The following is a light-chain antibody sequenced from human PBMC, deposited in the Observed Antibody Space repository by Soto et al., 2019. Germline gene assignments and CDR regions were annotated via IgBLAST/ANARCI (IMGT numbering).Light chain of an antibody. Sequence: QSALTQPASVSGSPGQSITISCTGSSSDVGGHNHVSWYQQHPGKAPKLIIYEVGNRPSGVSNRFSGSKSGNTASLTISGVQAEDEADYYCNSYTSHSNHVFGTGTKLTVL. CDR1: SSDVGGHNH. CDR3: NSYTSHSNHV. J-gene: IGLJ1*01. V-gene: IGLV2-14*01. CDR2: EVG.